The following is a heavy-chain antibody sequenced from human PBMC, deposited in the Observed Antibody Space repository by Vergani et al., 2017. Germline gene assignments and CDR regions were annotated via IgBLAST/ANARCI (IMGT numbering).Heavy chain of an antibody. CDR2: MYHSGST. CDR3: GRVADFYGFGSRLLDL. V-gene: IGHV4-59*01. CDR1: GGSMSGYY. J-gene: IGHJ5*02. D-gene: IGHD3-10*01. Sequence: QVRLQESGPGLVKPSETLSLTCSVSGGSMSGYYLSWIRQPPGKELEWMGYMYHSGSTNYNPSLETRVTISGVTSKNQFSLKLNSVTAADTAVYYCGRVADFYGFGSRLLDLWGQGILVTVSS.